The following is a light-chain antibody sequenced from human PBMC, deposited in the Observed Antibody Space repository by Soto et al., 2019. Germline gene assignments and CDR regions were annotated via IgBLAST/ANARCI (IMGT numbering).Light chain of an antibody. J-gene: IGLJ1*01. CDR1: SSDVGGYNY. CDR3: SSYTSSSTYV. CDR2: EVS. V-gene: IGLV2-14*01. Sequence: QCALTQSASGSGSPGQSITISCTGTSSDVGGYNYVSWYQQHPGKAPKLMIYEVSNRPSGVSNRFSGSKSGNTASLTISGLQAEDEADYYCSSYTSSSTYVFGTGTKLTVL.